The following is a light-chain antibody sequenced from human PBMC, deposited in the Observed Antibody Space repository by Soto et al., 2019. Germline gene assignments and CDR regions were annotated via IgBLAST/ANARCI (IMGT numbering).Light chain of an antibody. CDR3: SSFTTSNTYV. J-gene: IGLJ1*01. Sequence: QSALAQPASLSGSPGQSITISCTGTSSDVGGYNSVSWYQQHPGKAPKLLISEVRHRPSGVSDRFSGSQSANTASLTISGLQAEDEADYYCSSFTTSNTYVFGTGTKVTVL. CDR2: EVR. CDR1: SSDVGGYNS. V-gene: IGLV2-14*01.